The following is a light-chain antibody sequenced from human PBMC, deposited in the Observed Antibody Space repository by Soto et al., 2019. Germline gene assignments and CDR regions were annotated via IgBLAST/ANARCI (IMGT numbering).Light chain of an antibody. V-gene: IGLV2-8*01. Sequence: QSVLTQPPSASGSPGQSVTISCTGTSSDVGGYDSVAWYQQHPHKAPKLIIYEVNKRPSGVPDRFSGSKSGNTASLTISGLQAEDEADYYCSLYISGSTYVFGTGTKVTVL. CDR3: SLYISGSTYV. CDR2: EVN. J-gene: IGLJ1*01. CDR1: SSDVGGYDS.